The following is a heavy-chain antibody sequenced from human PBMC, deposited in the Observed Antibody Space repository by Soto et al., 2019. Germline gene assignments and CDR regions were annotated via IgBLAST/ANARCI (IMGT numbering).Heavy chain of an antibody. D-gene: IGHD2-2*01. Sequence: PGGSLRLSCAASGFTVSSNYMSWVRQAPGKGLEWVSVIYSGGGTYYADSVKGRFTISRDNSKNTLYLQMNSLRAEDTAVYYCAKDSELGCISTSCYADAFDIWGQGTMVT. CDR1: GFTVSSNY. CDR2: IYSGGGT. CDR3: AKDSELGCISTSCYADAFDI. V-gene: IGHV3-53*01. J-gene: IGHJ3*02.